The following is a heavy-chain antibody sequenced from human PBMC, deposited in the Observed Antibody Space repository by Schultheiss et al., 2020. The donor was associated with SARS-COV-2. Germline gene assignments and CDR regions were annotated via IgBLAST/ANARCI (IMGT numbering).Heavy chain of an antibody. V-gene: IGHV3-23*01. CDR2: ISGSGGST. J-gene: IGHJ4*02. D-gene: IGHD3-22*01. CDR3: AKHESVPQTSGHYYEVFDY. CDR1: GFTFSSYA. Sequence: GGSLRLSCAASGFTFSSYAMSWVRQAPGKGLEWVSAISGSGGSTYYADSVKGRFTISRDNSKNTLYLQMNSLRGEDTAVYYCAKHESVPQTSGHYYEVFDYWGQGTLVTVSS.